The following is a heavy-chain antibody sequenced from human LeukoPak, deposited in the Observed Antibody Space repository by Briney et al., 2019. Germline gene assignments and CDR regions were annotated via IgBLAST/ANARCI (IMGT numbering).Heavy chain of an antibody. CDR3: ARDTGSAWYSIDY. CDR2: IKEDGSEK. J-gene: IGHJ4*02. V-gene: IGHV3-7*01. Sequence: GGSLRLSCAASGFTFNSYWMSWVRQAPGRGLEWVANIKEDGSEKYYVDSVKARFTISRDNAKNSVYLQMNSLRAEDTAMYYCARDTGSAWYSIDYWGQGTLVTVSS. D-gene: IGHD6-19*01. CDR1: GFTFNSYW.